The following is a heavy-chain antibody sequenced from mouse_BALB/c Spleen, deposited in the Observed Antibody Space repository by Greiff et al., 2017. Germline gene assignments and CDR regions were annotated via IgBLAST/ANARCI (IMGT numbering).Heavy chain of an antibody. V-gene: IGHV2-6-7*01. CDR3: AREGYDERRGIAWFAY. CDR2: IWGDGST. J-gene: IGHJ3*01. CDR1: GFSLTGYG. Sequence: VQLQQSGPGLVAPSQSLSITCTVSGFSLTGYGVNWVRQPPGKGLEWLGMIWGDGSTDYNSALKSRLSISKDNSKSQVFLKMNSLQTDDTARCYGAREGYDERRGIAWFAYWGQGTLVTVSA. D-gene: IGHD2-14*01.